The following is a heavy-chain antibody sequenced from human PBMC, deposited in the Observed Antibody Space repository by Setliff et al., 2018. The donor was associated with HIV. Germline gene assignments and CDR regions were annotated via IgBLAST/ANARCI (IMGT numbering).Heavy chain of an antibody. D-gene: IGHD3-22*01. Sequence: GASVKVSCKASGYKFTGHHIQWMRQAPGQGLEWMGWISAYNGNTNYAQKLQGRVTMTTDTSTSTAYMELRSLRSDDTAVYYCARDGEYYYDSSGPVFDPWGQGTLVTVSS. V-gene: IGHV1-18*01. CDR2: ISAYNGNT. CDR1: GYKFTGHH. CDR3: ARDGEYYYDSSGPVFDP. J-gene: IGHJ5*02.